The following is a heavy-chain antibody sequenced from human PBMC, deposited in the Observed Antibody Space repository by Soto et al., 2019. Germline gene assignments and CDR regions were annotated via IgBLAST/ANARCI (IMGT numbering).Heavy chain of an antibody. CDR2: ISAYNGNT. CDR3: ARSWYRNWFDP. CDR1: GYPFTSYG. V-gene: IGHV1-18*01. D-gene: IGHD6-13*01. J-gene: IGHJ5*02. Sequence: GXSVKVSCKASGYPFTSYGIIWVRQAPGQGLEWMGWISAYNGNTNYAQKLQGRVTMTTDTSTSTAYMELRSLRSDDTAVYYCARSWYRNWFDPWGQGTLVTVSS.